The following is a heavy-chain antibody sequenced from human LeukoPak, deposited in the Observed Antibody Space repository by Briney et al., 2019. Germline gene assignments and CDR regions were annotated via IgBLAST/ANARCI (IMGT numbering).Heavy chain of an antibody. CDR2: ISAYNGNT. CDR3: ARIPTDTTMGRRAFDV. CDR1: GYTFTSYG. J-gene: IGHJ3*01. Sequence: GASVKVSCKTSGYTFTSYGISWVRQAPGQGLEWMGWISAYNGNTNYAQKLQGRVTMTTDTSTSTAYMELRSLRSDDTAVYYCARIPTDTTMGRRAFDVWGQGTMVTVSS. V-gene: IGHV1-18*01. D-gene: IGHD5-18*01.